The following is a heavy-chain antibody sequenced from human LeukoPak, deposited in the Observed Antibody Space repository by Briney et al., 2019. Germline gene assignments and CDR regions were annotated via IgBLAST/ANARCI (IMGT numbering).Heavy chain of an antibody. CDR3: ARAGPIDF. Sequence: HLGGSLRPSCAASGFTFSPYAMHWVRQAPGKGLEWVSLISNDGSNKYYADSVKGRFTISRDNSKNSLYLQMNSLRVEDTAVYYCARAGPIDFWGQGTLVTVSS. CDR2: ISNDGSNK. V-gene: IGHV3-30-3*01. J-gene: IGHJ4*02. CDR1: GFTFSPYA.